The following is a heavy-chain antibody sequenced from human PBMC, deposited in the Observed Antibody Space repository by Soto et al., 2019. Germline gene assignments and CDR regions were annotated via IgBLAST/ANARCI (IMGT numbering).Heavy chain of an antibody. V-gene: IGHV3-23*01. CDR1: GFTFSSYA. J-gene: IGHJ4*02. CDR2: ISGSGGST. CDR3: AKDTAMVPYFDY. Sequence: EVQLLESGGGLVQPGGSLRLSCAASGFTFSSYAMSWVRQAPGTGLEWVSAISGSGGSTYYADSVKGRFTISRDNSKNTLYLQMNSLRAEDTAVYYCAKDTAMVPYFDYWGQGTLVTVSS. D-gene: IGHD5-18*01.